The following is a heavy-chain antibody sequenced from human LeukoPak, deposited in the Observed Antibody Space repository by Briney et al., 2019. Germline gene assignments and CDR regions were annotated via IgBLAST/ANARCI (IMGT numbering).Heavy chain of an antibody. CDR1: GGSISSSSYY. J-gene: IGHJ5*02. V-gene: IGHV4-39*07. Sequence: SETLSLTCTVSGGSISSSSYYWGWIRQPPGKGLEWIGSIYHSGSTYYNPSLKSRVTISVDTSKNQFSLKLSSVTAADTAVYYCARSGLGMNWFDPWGQGTLVTVSS. CDR2: IYHSGST. D-gene: IGHD3-16*01. CDR3: ARSGLGMNWFDP.